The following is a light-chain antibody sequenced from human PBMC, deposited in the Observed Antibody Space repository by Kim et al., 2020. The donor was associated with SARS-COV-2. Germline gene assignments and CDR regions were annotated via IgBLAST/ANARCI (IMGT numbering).Light chain of an antibody. Sequence: ASVGDRVTSTCRASQDISSWLAWYQQKPAKAPKLLISAASSLQSGVPSRFSGSGSGTDFTLTISSLQPEDFASYYCQRADSFPLGFGGGTKVDIK. J-gene: IGKJ4*01. CDR1: QDISSW. V-gene: IGKV1-12*01. CDR2: AAS. CDR3: QRADSFPLG.